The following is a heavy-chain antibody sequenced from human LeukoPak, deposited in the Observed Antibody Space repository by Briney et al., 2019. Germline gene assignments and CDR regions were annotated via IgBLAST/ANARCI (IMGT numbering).Heavy chain of an antibody. J-gene: IGHJ6*04. CDR1: GGSISSGGYS. D-gene: IGHD1-7*01. V-gene: IGHV4-30-2*01. CDR3: ARGNSRYYYYGMDV. Sequence: PSETLSLTCAVSGGSISSGGYSWSWIRQPPGKGLEWIGYIYHSGSTYYNPSLKSRVTISVDRSKNQFSLKLSSVTAADTAVYYCARGNSRYYYYGMDVWGKGTTVTVSP. CDR2: IYHSGST.